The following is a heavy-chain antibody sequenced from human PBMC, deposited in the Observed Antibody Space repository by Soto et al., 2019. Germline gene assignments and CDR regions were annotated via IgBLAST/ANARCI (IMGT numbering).Heavy chain of an antibody. Sequence: DVQLLESGGGLVQPEGSLRLSCAASGFTFSSYAMGWVRQGPGKGLEWVAGVSIGGSTHYAESVRGRFTISRDNSNNTLSLQMNSLSAEDTAVYFCAKRRGAGGNFDYWGQGALVTVYS. CDR1: GFTFSSYA. CDR2: VSIGGST. J-gene: IGHJ4*02. CDR3: AKRRGAGGNFDY. V-gene: IGHV3-23*01. D-gene: IGHD1-26*01.